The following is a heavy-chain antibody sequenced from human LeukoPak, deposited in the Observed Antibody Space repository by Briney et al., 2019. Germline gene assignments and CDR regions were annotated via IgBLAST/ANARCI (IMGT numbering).Heavy chain of an antibody. J-gene: IGHJ4*02. D-gene: IGHD2-2*02. Sequence: GGSLRLSCTTSGFSFGDYAMSWVRQAPGKGLEWVGFIRSKVYGVTPEYAASVKGRFTISRDDSKSIAYLQMNSLKTEDTAVYYCTRVDCSSTSCYISHADYWGRGTLVTVSS. CDR1: GFSFGDYA. CDR2: IRSKVYGVTP. CDR3: TRVDCSSTSCYISHADY. V-gene: IGHV3-49*04.